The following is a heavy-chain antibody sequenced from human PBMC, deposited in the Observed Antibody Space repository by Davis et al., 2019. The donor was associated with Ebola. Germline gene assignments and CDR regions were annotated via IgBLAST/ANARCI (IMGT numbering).Heavy chain of an antibody. J-gene: IGHJ5*02. Sequence: MPSETLSLTCTVSGGSISSSSYYWGWIRQPPGKGLEWIGSIYYSGSTYYNPSLKSRVTISVDTSKNQFSLKLSSVIAADTAVYYCASRQAAPDRGPWFDPWGQGTLVTVSS. CDR2: IYYSGST. D-gene: IGHD6-13*01. CDR3: ASRQAAPDRGPWFDP. V-gene: IGHV4-39*01. CDR1: GGSISSSSYY.